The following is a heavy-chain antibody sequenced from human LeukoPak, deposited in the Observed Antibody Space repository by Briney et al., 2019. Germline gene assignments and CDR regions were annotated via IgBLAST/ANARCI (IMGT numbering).Heavy chain of an antibody. CDR2: INPNTGAT. D-gene: IGHD3-3*02. Sequence: GASVKVSCKASGYTFIGYYLHWVRQAPGQGLEWMGCINPNTGATTYAQKFQDRVTMTRDTSITTAYMELSRLASDDTAVYFCARDAGQNNHFWSGFLLDWGQGTLVPVSS. V-gene: IGHV1-2*02. CDR1: GYTFIGYY. CDR3: ARDAGQNNHFWSGFLLD. J-gene: IGHJ4*02.